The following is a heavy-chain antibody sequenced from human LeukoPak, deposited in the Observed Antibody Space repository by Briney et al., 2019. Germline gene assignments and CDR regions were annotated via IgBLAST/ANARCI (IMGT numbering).Heavy chain of an antibody. CDR2: IGSGGSSM. CDR3: ARDSFSDSSGSYASDI. V-gene: IGHV3-48*03. Sequence: GGSLRLSCAASGFTFSSYEMNWVRQAPGKGLEWVSYIGSGGSSMYYADSVKGRFSISRDNANNLLYLQMNSLRAEDTAVYYCARDSFSDSSGSYASDIWGQGTMVTVSS. CDR1: GFTFSSYE. D-gene: IGHD3-22*01. J-gene: IGHJ3*02.